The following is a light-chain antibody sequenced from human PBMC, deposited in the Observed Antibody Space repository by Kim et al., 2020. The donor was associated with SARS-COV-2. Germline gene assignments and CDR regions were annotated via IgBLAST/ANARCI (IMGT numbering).Light chain of an antibody. CDR2: AAS. CDR1: NSISSY. V-gene: IGKV1-39*01. J-gene: IGKJ2*01. Sequence: LSAAVGDRVTFTGRASNSISSYLNQYQQEPANAPKLLVDAASSFQSRVPSSFSGSGSETAFTLTSLRLQHEDIETYYCQQSYSTGTFGQGTKLEI. CDR3: QQSYSTGT.